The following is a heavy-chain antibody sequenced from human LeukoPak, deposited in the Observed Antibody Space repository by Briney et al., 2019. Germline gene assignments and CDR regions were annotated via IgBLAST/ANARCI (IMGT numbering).Heavy chain of an antibody. Sequence: ASVEVSCKASGYTFTGYYMHWVRQAPGQGLEWMGWINPNSGGTYYAQKFQGRVTMTSDTSISTAYMELSRLRSDNTAVYYCARDLYGGTSATFDCWGQGTLVTVSS. CDR2: INPNSGGT. CDR1: GYTFTGYY. CDR3: ARDLYGGTSATFDC. V-gene: IGHV1-2*02. D-gene: IGHD4-23*01. J-gene: IGHJ5*01.